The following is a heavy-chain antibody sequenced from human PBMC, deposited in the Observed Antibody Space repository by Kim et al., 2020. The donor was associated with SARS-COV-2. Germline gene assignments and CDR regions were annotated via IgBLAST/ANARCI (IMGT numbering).Heavy chain of an antibody. CDR3: ARVGYSSSSVDY. D-gene: IGHD6-6*01. J-gene: IGHJ4*02. V-gene: IGHV3-7*01. Sequence: YVDSLKGRFIISRDNAKNSLYLQMNSLRAEDMAVYYCARVGYSSSSVDYWGQGTLVSVSS.